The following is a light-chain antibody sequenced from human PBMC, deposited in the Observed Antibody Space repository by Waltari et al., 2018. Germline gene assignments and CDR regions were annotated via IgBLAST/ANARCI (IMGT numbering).Light chain of an antibody. CDR3: QQYETESYT. J-gene: IGKJ2*01. CDR2: KSS. Sequence: DIQMTQSPPTLSASGGDRLTITCRASQSIDTWLAWYQQKPGKAPKFLIYKSSILGRGVPSRFAGSGSGTEFTLTINGLQPDDFATYYCQQYETESYTFGQGTKV. V-gene: IGKV1-5*03. CDR1: QSIDTW.